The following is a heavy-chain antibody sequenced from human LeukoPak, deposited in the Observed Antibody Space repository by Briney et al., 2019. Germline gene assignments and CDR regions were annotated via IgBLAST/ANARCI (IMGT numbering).Heavy chain of an antibody. CDR1: GFTFSDYY. D-gene: IGHD3-9*01. J-gene: IGHJ4*02. V-gene: IGHV3-11*06. CDR2: ISSSSSYT. CDR3: ARESDILTGYNHY. Sequence: GGSLRLSCAASGFTFSDYYMSWIRQAPGKGLEWVSYISSSSSYTNHADSVTGRLTISRDNAKNSLYLQMNSLRAEDTAVYYCARESDILTGYNHYWRQGSLVTVCS.